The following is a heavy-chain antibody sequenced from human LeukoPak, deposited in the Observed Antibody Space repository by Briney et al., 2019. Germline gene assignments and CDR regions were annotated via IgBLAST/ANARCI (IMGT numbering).Heavy chain of an antibody. Sequence: GASVKVSCKASGYTFTSYGISWVRQAPGQGLEWMGWISAYNGNTNYAQKLQGRVTMTTDTSTSTAYMELRSLRPDDTAVYYCARDGERQQDKYYYYYGMDVWGQGTTVTVSS. J-gene: IGHJ6*02. D-gene: IGHD6-13*01. CDR1: GYTFTSYG. CDR3: ARDGERQQDKYYYYYGMDV. V-gene: IGHV1-18*01. CDR2: ISAYNGNT.